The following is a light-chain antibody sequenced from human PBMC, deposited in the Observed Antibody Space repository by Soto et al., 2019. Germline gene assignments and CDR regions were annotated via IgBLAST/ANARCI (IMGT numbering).Light chain of an antibody. V-gene: IGKV3-20*01. Sequence: EIVLTQSPGTLSLSPGERATLSCRASQSVSNNYLGWYQQKPGQAPRRLIFGASIRASGVADRFSGSGSGTDFTLTISRLEPEDFAVYYCQQYGNLVTFCGGTKLEIK. CDR1: QSVSNNY. J-gene: IGKJ4*01. CDR3: QQYGNLVT. CDR2: GAS.